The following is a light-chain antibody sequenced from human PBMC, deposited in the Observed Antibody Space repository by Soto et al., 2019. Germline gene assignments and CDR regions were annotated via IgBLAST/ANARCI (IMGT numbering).Light chain of an antibody. CDR3: SSYSSSSIRV. CDR2: GVS. J-gene: IGLJ3*02. Sequence: QSALTQPASVSGSPGQSITISCTGTSSDVGGYNYVSWYQQHPGKVPKLMIYGVSNRPSGVSNRFSASKSGNTASLTISGLQAEDEADYYCSSYSSSSIRVFGGGTKLTVL. CDR1: SSDVGGYNY. V-gene: IGLV2-14*01.